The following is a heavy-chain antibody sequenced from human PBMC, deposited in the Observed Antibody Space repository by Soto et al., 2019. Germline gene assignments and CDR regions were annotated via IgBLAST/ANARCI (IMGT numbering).Heavy chain of an antibody. CDR3: ARDAYGSGSYSYYYGMDV. CDR1: GGSISSGDYY. CDR2: IYYSGST. V-gene: IGHV4-30-4*01. D-gene: IGHD3-10*01. J-gene: IGHJ6*02. Sequence: SETLSLTCTVSGGSISSGDYYWSWIRQPPGKGLEWIGYIYYSGSTHYNPSLKSRVTISVDTSKNQFSLKLSSVTAADTAVYYCARDAYGSGSYSYYYGMDVWGQGTTVTVS.